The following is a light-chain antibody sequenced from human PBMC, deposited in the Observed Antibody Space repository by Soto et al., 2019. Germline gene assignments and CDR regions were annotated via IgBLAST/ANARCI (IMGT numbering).Light chain of an antibody. Sequence: QSALTQPASVSGSPGQSITISCTGNSRDVGGYNYVSWYQQHPGKAPKLMIYDVNNRPSGVSNRFSGSKSGNTASLTISGLQAEDEADYYCTSYTSSSTYVFGTGTKVTVL. V-gene: IGLV2-14*01. CDR1: SRDVGGYNY. CDR2: DVN. CDR3: TSYTSSSTYV. J-gene: IGLJ1*01.